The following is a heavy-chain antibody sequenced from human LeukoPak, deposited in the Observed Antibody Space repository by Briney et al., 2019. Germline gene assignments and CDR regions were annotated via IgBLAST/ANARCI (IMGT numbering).Heavy chain of an antibody. V-gene: IGHV4-4*07. CDR2: IHTSGSP. CDR3: ARGGYGYSYGRANWFDP. Sequence: SETLSLTCTVSGGSISSYYWSWIRQPAGKGLEWIGRIHTSGSPNYNPSLKSRVTMSVDTSKNQFSLKLSSVTAADTAVYYCARGGYGYSYGRANWFDPWGQGTLVTVSS. D-gene: IGHD5-18*01. CDR1: GGSISSYY. J-gene: IGHJ5*02.